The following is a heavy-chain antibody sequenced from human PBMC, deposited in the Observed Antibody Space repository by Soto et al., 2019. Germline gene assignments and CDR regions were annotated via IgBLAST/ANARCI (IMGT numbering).Heavy chain of an antibody. D-gene: IGHD3-10*02. CDR1: GGSISSYY. J-gene: IGHJ5*01. V-gene: IGHV4-59*01. CDR3: ASMIGGPVLSFDS. Sequence: QVQLQESGPGLVKPSETLSLTCTVSGGSISSYYWSWIRQPPGKGLEWIGFIFYSGSSSYNPSLKSRVTISIATSEYQFSLKLNSVTAADTAVYYCASMIGGPVLSFDSWGQGTLVAVSS. CDR2: IFYSGSS.